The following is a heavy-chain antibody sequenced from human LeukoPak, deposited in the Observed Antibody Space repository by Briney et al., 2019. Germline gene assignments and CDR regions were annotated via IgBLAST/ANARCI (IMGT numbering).Heavy chain of an antibody. CDR2: INPNSGGT. V-gene: IGHV1-2*02. CDR3: ARDRCTSCIYYYYYMDV. CDR1: GYTFTGYY. Sequence: ASVKVSCKASGYTFTGYYMHWVRQAPGQGLEWMGWINPNSGGTNYAQKFQGRVTMTRDTSIRTAYMELSRLRSDDTAVYYCARDRCTSCIYYYYYMDVWGKGTTVTVSS. J-gene: IGHJ6*03. D-gene: IGHD2-2*01.